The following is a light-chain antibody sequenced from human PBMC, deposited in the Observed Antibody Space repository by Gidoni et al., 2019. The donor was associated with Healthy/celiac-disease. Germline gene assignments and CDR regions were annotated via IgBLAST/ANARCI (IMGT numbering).Light chain of an antibody. CDR1: SSNIGAGYD. CDR3: QSYDSSLSSYV. Sequence: QSVPTQPPSVSGAPGQRVTISCTGSSSNIGAGYDVHGYQQLPGTAPKLLIYGNSNRPSGVPDRFSGSKSGTSASLAITGLQAEDEADYYCQSYDSSLSSYVFGTGTKVTVL. V-gene: IGLV1-40*01. J-gene: IGLJ1*01. CDR2: GNS.